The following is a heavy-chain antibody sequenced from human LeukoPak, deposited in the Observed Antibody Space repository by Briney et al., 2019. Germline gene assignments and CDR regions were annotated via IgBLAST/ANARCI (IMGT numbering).Heavy chain of an antibody. CDR1: GYSLSSRYY. D-gene: IGHD3-10*01. J-gene: IGHJ3*02. V-gene: IGHV4-38-2*01. Sequence: SETLSLTCAVSGYSLSSRYYWGWIRQPPRKGLEWMGCIYHSGSTYYNPPLKSRVTISVDTSKNQCSLKLSSVTAADTAVYYCARQWGYYYGSGSYYQGGAFDIWGQGTMVTVSS. CDR3: ARQWGYYYGSGSYYQGGAFDI. CDR2: IYHSGST.